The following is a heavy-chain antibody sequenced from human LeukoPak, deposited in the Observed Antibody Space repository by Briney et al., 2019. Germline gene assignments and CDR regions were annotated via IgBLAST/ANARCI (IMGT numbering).Heavy chain of an antibody. CDR2: IYSGGST. V-gene: IGHV3-66*01. CDR1: GFTVSNNF. J-gene: IGHJ4*02. Sequence: PGGSLRLSCAASGFTVSNNFMSWVRQAPGKGLEWVSIIYSGGSTYYADSVEGRFTISRDNSKNTLYLQMNSLRAEDTAVYYCARVSRYCSGGNCYNLFDYWGQGTLVTVSS. D-gene: IGHD2-15*01. CDR3: ARVSRYCSGGNCYNLFDY.